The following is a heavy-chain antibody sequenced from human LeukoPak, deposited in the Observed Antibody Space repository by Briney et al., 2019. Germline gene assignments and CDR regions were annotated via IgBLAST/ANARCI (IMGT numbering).Heavy chain of an antibody. CDR1: GGSISSSSYY. CDR3: ARAKGYCSGGSCYFDY. V-gene: IGHV4-39*07. J-gene: IGHJ4*02. CDR2: IYYSGST. D-gene: IGHD2-15*01. Sequence: ASETLSLTCTVSGGSISSSSYYWGWIRQPPGKGLEWIGSIYYSGSTYYNPSLKSRVTISVDTSKNQFSLKLSSVTAADTAVYYCARAKGYCSGGSCYFDYWGQGTLVTVSS.